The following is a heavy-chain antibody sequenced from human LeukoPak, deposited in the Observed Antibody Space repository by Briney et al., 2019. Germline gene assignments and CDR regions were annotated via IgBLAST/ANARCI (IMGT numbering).Heavy chain of an antibody. Sequence: SCKASGYTFTSYDINWVRQAPGKGLEWVAYIKQDGSEKYYVDSVNGRFTISRDNAKNSLYLQMNSLRAEDTAVYYCASTPSDIVVLPAAKDALDIWGQGTMVTVSS. CDR1: GYTFTSYD. CDR2: IKQDGSEK. CDR3: ASTPSDIVVLPAAKDALDI. V-gene: IGHV3-7*01. D-gene: IGHD2-2*01. J-gene: IGHJ3*02.